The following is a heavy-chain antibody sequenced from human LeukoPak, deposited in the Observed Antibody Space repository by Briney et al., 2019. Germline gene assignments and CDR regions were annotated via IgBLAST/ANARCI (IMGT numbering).Heavy chain of an antibody. J-gene: IGHJ4*02. Sequence: GGSLRLSCAASGFTFSSYAMSWVRQAPGKGLEWVSAISGSGGSTYYADSVKGRFTISRDNSKNTLYLQVNSLRAEDTAVYYCAKAGHATYYYDSSGYAFDYWGQGTLVTVSS. CDR2: ISGSGGST. D-gene: IGHD3-22*01. V-gene: IGHV3-23*01. CDR1: GFTFSSYA. CDR3: AKAGHATYYYDSSGYAFDY.